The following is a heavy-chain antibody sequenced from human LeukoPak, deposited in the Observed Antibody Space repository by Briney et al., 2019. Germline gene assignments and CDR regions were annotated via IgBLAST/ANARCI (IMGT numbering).Heavy chain of an antibody. CDR2: IYYSGNT. D-gene: IGHD4-17*01. J-gene: IGHJ5*02. V-gene: IGHV4-31*03. CDR1: GGSIRSGDHY. CDR3: VRAYGSTSWFAP. Sequence: SETLSLTCTVFGGSIRSGDHYWSWIRQHPGQGLEWIGYIYYSGNTYYNPSLKSRVSISIHTSKNQFFLKLISMTAADTAVYYCVRAYGSTSWFAPWGQGTLVTVSS.